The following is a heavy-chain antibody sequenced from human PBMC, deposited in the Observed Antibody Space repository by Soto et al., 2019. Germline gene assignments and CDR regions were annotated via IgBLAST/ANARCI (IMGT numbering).Heavy chain of an antibody. CDR1: GGSISSYY. CDR3: ARDQGLWFGESHHYVYYMEV. D-gene: IGHD3-10*01. V-gene: IGHV4-59*01. J-gene: IGHJ6*03. CDR2: IYYSGST. Sequence: SETLSLTCTVSGGSISSYYWSWIRQPPGKGLEWIGYIYYSGSTNYNPSLKSRVTISVDTSKNQFSLKLSSVTAADTAVYYCARDQGLWFGESHHYVYYMEVWGKGTTVTVSS.